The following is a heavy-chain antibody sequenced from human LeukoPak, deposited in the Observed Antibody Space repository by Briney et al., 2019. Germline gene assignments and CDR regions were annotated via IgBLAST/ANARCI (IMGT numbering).Heavy chain of an antibody. CDR3: ARGNNYYYDSSGYLDY. V-gene: IGHV1-46*01. D-gene: IGHD3-22*01. CDR1: GYTFTSYY. J-gene: IGHJ4*02. Sequence: GASVKVSCKASGYTFTSYYMHWVRQAPGQGLEWMGIINPSGGSTSYAQKFQGRVTMTRDTSTSTVYMELSSLRSEDTAVYYCARGNNYYYDSSGYLDYWGQGTLVTVSS. CDR2: INPSGGST.